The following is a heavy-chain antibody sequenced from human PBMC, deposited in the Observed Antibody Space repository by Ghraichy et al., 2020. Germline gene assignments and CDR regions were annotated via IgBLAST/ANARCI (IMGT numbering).Heavy chain of an antibody. CDR1: GFTFSSYA. V-gene: IGHV3-23*01. Sequence: GGSLRLSCAASGFTFSSYAMSWVRQAPGKGLEWVSAISGSGGSTYYADSVKGRFTISRDNSKNTLYLQMNSLRAKDTAVYYCAKLGGNAITGLYYWGQGTLVTVSS. J-gene: IGHJ4*02. D-gene: IGHD1-20*01. CDR3: AKLGGNAITGLYY. CDR2: ISGSGGST.